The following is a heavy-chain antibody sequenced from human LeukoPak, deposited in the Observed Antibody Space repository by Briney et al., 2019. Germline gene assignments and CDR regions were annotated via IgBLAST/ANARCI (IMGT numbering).Heavy chain of an antibody. J-gene: IGHJ5*02. CDR3: ARLPTGYPNWFDP. Sequence: PSETLSLTCTVSGGSISSSSYYWGWIRQSPEKGLEWIATINYSGSTYYNPSLQSRVTISVDTSKNHFSLKLTSVTAADTAVYYCARLPTGYPNWFDPWGQGTLVTVSS. V-gene: IGHV4-39*02. CDR2: INYSGST. D-gene: IGHD4-17*01. CDR1: GGSISSSSYY.